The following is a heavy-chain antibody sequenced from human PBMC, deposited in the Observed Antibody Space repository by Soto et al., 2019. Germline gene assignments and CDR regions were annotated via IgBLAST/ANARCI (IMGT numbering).Heavy chain of an antibody. CDR2: ISAYNGNT. CDR1: GYTFTSYG. J-gene: IGHJ5*02. CDR3: ARAIVVVVAATYWLEP. D-gene: IGHD2-15*01. Sequence: QVQLVQSGAEVKKPGASVKVSCKASGYTFTSYGISWVRQAPGQGLEWMGWISAYNGNTNYAQKLQGRVTMTTDTYTSTAYMELRSLRSDDTAVYDCARAIVVVVAATYWLEPWGQGTLVTVSS. V-gene: IGHV1-18*01.